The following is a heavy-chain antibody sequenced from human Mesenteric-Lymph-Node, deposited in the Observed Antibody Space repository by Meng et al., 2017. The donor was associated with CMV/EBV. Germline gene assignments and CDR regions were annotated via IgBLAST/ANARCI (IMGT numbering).Heavy chain of an antibody. V-gene: IGHV3-21*04. J-gene: IGHJ4*02. CDR3: ARVNFWSGFLYFDS. CDR2: ISSSSSYI. D-gene: IGHD3-3*01. CDR1: GFTFSSYS. Sequence: GGSLRLSCAASGFTFSSYSMNWVRQAPGKGLEWVSSISSSSSYIYYADSVKGRFTISRDNAKNSLYLQMNSLRAEDTAVYYCARVNFWSGFLYFDSWGQGTLVTVSS.